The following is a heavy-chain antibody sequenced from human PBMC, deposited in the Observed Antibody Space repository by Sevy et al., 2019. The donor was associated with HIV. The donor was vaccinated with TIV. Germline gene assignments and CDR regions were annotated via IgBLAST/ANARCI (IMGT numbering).Heavy chain of an antibody. CDR2: ISYDGSNK. V-gene: IGHV3-30-3*01. D-gene: IGHD2-2*01. CDR3: ARGVRPYYYYGMDV. Sequence: GGSLRLSCAASGFTFSSYAMHWVRQAQGKGLEWVAVISYDGSNKYYADSVKGRFTISRDNSKNTLYLQMNSLRAEDTAVYYCARGVRPYYYYGMDVWGQGTTVTVSS. CDR1: GFTFSSYA. J-gene: IGHJ6*02.